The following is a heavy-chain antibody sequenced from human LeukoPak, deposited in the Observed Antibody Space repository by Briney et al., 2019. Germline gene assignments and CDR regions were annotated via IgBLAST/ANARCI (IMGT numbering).Heavy chain of an antibody. Sequence: ASVKVSCKASGYTFTSYDINWVRQATGQGLEWMGWMNPNSGNTGYAQKFQGRVTMTRNTSISTAYMELSSLRSEDTAVYYCARVAAEDSRFDPWGQGTLVTVSS. CDR1: GYTFTSYD. J-gene: IGHJ5*02. V-gene: IGHV1-8*01. D-gene: IGHD6-13*01. CDR2: MNPNSGNT. CDR3: ARVAAEDSRFDP.